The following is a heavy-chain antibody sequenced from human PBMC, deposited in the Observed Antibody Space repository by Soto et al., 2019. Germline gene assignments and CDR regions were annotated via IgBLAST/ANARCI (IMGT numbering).Heavy chain of an antibody. J-gene: IGHJ5*02. Sequence: SETLSLTCNVSGGSISNYYWTWVRQSPEKGLEWIGYMYYNGNINYNPSLKSRVTISIDTSKNQFSLTLKSVTAADTAVYYCASGGNWFDPWGQGVPVTVSS. CDR1: GGSISNYY. CDR3: ASGGNWFDP. V-gene: IGHV4-59*01. CDR2: MYYNGNI. D-gene: IGHD3-16*01.